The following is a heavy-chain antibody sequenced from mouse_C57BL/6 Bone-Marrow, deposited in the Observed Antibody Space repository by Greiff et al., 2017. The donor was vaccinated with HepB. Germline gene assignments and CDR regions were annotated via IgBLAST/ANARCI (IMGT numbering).Heavy chain of an antibody. CDR1: GFTFSSYA. CDR3: ARDYCNYTFDY. J-gene: IGHJ2*01. CDR2: ISDDGSYT. Sequence: EVQLVESGAGLVKPGGSLKLSCAASGFTFSSYAMSWVQQTPEKRLEWVATISDDGSYTYYPHNVKGRVTISTDNAKNNLYLQLSPLKSEDTAMYYCARDYCNYTFDYWGQGTTLTVSS. V-gene: IGHV5-4*01. D-gene: IGHD2-1*01.